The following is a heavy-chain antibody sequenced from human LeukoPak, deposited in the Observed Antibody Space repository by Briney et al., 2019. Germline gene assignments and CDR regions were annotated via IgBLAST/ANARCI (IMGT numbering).Heavy chain of an antibody. CDR3: AREVGGKFDY. CDR1: AGTFSSYA. Sequence: SMKVSCKASAGTFSSYAISWERQAPGQGLEWMGGIIPIFGTANYAQKFQGRVTITADKSTSTAYMELSSLRSEDTAVYYCAREVGGKFDYWGQGTLVTVSS. J-gene: IGHJ4*02. CDR2: IIPIFGTA. V-gene: IGHV1-69*06. D-gene: IGHD1-26*01.